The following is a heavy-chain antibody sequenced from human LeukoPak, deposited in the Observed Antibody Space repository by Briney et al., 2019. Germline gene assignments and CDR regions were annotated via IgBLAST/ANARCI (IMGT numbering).Heavy chain of an antibody. D-gene: IGHD1-26*01. Sequence: GGSLRLSCAASGFTFSSYWMTLVRRAPGKGLEWVANIKQDGSEKFYVDSMKGRFTISRDNAKNSLYLQMHSLRAEDTAVYYCARDKVLGASLFDYWGQGTLVTVSS. J-gene: IGHJ4*02. CDR2: IKQDGSEK. V-gene: IGHV3-7*01. CDR1: GFTFSSYW. CDR3: ARDKVLGASLFDY.